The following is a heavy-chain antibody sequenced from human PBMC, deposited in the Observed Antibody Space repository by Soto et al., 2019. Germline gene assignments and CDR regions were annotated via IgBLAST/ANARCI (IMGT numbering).Heavy chain of an antibody. Sequence: SVKVSCKASGGTFSSYTISWVRQAPGQGLEWMGRIIPILGIANYAQKFQGRVTITADKSTSTAYMELSSLRSEDTAVYYCASPCSGGSCYSSDFVYWGQGTLVTVS. V-gene: IGHV1-69*02. CDR1: GGTFSSYT. CDR3: ASPCSGGSCYSSDFVY. CDR2: IIPILGIA. J-gene: IGHJ4*02. D-gene: IGHD2-15*01.